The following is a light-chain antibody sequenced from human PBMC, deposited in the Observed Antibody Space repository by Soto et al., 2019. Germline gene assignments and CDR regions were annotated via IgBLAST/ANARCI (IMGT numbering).Light chain of an antibody. CDR1: SSNIGADYD. CDR3: QSYDSSLSGWV. J-gene: IGLJ3*02. CDR2: GNS. Sequence: QPVLTQPPSVSGAPGQRVTISCTGSSSNIGADYDVHWYQQLPGTAPKLLIFGNSNRPSGVPDRFSGSKSGTSASLAITGLQAEDEADYYCQSYDSSLSGWVFGGGTQLTVL. V-gene: IGLV1-40*01.